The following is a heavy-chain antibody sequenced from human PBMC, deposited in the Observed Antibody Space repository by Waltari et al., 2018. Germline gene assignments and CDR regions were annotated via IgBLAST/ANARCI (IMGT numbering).Heavy chain of an antibody. CDR3: GGSSSSNYYYYYMDV. Sequence: QLQLQESGPGLVKPSETLSLTCTVSGGSISSSSYYWGWIRQPPGKGLEWIGSIYYSGGTYYNPSLKSRVTISVDTSKNQFSLKLSSVTAADTAVYYCGGSSSSNYYYYYMDVWGKGTTVTVSS. V-gene: IGHV4-39*01. CDR2: IYYSGGT. D-gene: IGHD6-6*01. J-gene: IGHJ6*03. CDR1: GGSISSSSYY.